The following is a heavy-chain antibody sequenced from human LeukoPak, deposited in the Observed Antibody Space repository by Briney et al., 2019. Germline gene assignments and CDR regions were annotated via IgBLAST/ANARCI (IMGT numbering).Heavy chain of an antibody. CDR3: AAYYDSSSYYFDYRFDY. CDR2: ISGSGGST. J-gene: IGHJ4*02. CDR1: GFTFSSYA. V-gene: IGHV3-23*01. D-gene: IGHD3-22*01. Sequence: GGSLRLSCAASGFTFSSYAMSWVRQAPGKGLEWVSAISGSGGSTYYADSVEGRFTISRDNSKNTLYLQMNSLRAEDTAVYYCAAYYDSSSYYFDYRFDYWGQGTLVTVSS.